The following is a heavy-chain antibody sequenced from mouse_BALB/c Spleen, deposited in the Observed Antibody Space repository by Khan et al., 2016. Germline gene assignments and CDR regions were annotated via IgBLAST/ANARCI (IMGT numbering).Heavy chain of an antibody. CDR2: IHPSDRET. V-gene: IGHV1-74*01. D-gene: IGHD1-1*01. CDR3: ANNYYCGVRDYFDY. J-gene: IGHJ2*01. Sequence: QVQLQQSGAELVRPGVSVKLSCKASGYSFTSNWMNWVKQRPGQGLEWIGMIHPSDRETRLNQKFKDKATLTVDKSSSTAYMQLSSPTSDDSAVYYCANNYYCGVRDYFDYWGQGTTLTVSS. CDR1: GYSFTSNW.